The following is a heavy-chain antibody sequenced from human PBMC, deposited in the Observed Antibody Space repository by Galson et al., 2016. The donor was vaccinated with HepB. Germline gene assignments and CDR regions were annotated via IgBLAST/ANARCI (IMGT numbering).Heavy chain of an antibody. V-gene: IGHV3-30*04. CDR3: AAMREASTSFYGAQSY. D-gene: IGHD2-2*01. Sequence: SLRLSCAASGFTFSSYAMHWVRQAPGKGLEWVSLISYDENNKHYADSVKGRFFISGDNSRNTLYVQMNSLRPEDTAVYYCAAMREASTSFYGAQSYWGQGTLVTVSS. CDR1: GFTFSSYA. J-gene: IGHJ4*02. CDR2: ISYDENNK.